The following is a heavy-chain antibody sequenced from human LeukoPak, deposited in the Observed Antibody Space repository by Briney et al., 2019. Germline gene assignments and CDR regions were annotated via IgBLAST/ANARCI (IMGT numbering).Heavy chain of an antibody. Sequence: GGSLRLSYAASGFTFNNYSLNWVRQAPGKGLEWVSSISSSGSYIYYADSVQGRFTISRDNAKNSLYLQMNSLRAEDTAVYYCARGLRRIAGHHDAFDIWGQGTMVTVSS. D-gene: IGHD6-13*01. CDR1: GFTFNNYS. V-gene: IGHV3-21*01. J-gene: IGHJ3*02. CDR3: ARGLRRIAGHHDAFDI. CDR2: ISSSGSYI.